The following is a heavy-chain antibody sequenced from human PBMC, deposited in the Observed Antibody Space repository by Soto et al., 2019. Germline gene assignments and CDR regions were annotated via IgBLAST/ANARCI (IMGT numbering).Heavy chain of an antibody. D-gene: IGHD1-26*01. J-gene: IGHJ4*02. CDR2: IYYSGST. Sequence: QVQLQESGPGLVKPSETLSLTCTVSGGSISSYYWSWIRQPPGKGLEWIGYIYYSGSTNYNPSLKSRVTISVDTSKNQFSLKLSSVTAADTAVYYCARGLYPWWELPFDYWGQGTLVTVSS. V-gene: IGHV4-59*01. CDR3: ARGLYPWWELPFDY. CDR1: GGSISSYY.